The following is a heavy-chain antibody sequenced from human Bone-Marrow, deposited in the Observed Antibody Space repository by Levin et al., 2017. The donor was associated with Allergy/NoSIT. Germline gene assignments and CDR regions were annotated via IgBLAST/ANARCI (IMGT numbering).Heavy chain of an antibody. J-gene: IGHJ4*02. D-gene: IGHD6-19*01. CDR2: LAYDGSTQ. Sequence: GESLKISCAASGFTFTNYGIHWVRQAPGKGLEWVAVLAYDGSTQFYADSVKGRFTISRDNSKNTIYLQMNSLRGEDTAVYHCARVQEQFRTSLPYFDYWGLGTLVTVSS. CDR1: GFTFTNYG. V-gene: IGHV3-30*03. CDR3: ARVQEQFRTSLPYFDY.